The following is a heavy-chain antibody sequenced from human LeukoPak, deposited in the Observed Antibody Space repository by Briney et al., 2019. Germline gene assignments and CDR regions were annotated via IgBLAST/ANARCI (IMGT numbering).Heavy chain of an antibody. D-gene: IGHD4-11*01. V-gene: IGHV4-59*02. Sequence: PSETLSLTCIGSDDSVNTYYCSWIRQAPGKGLEWIGYIYNRGSTKYNPSLKSRATISVDTSKNQFSLKLPSVTAADTAVYYCAMSNTVRRPFFDPWGQGTLVTVSS. CDR1: DDSVNTYY. CDR3: AMSNTVRRPFFDP. J-gene: IGHJ5*02. CDR2: IYNRGST.